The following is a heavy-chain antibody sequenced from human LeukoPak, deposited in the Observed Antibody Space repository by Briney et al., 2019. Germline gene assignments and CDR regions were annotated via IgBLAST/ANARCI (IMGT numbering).Heavy chain of an antibody. D-gene: IGHD6-19*01. CDR1: GYTFTDYD. CDR2: VSPYNHNT. V-gene: IGHV1-18*01. Sequence: ASVKVSCKTSGYTFTDYDITWVRRAPGQGLEWMGRVSPYNHNTYYAQTLQGRVTMTADTSTSTAYMELRSLRSDDTAVYYCARVQGSSGWYIFDYWGQGTLVTVSS. J-gene: IGHJ4*02. CDR3: ARVQGSSGWYIFDY.